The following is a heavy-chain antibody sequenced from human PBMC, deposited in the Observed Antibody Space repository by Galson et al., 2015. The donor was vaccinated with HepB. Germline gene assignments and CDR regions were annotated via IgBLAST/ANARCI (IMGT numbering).Heavy chain of an antibody. D-gene: IGHD6-13*01. J-gene: IGHJ4*02. CDR1: GFTFSSYA. CDR3: AKDRYGDLIAAAGLVDY. Sequence: SLRLSCAASGFTFSSYATHWVRQAPGKGLEWVAVISYDGSNKYYADSVKGRFTISRDNSKNTLYLQMNSLRAEDTAVYYCAKDRYGDLIAAAGLVDYWGQGTLVTVSS. V-gene: IGHV3-30*04. CDR2: ISYDGSNK.